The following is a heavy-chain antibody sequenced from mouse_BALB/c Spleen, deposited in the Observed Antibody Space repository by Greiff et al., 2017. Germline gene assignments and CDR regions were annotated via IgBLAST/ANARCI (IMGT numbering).Heavy chain of an antibody. CDR1: GYSITSGYY. V-gene: IGHV3-6*02. J-gene: IGHJ2*01. CDR2: ISYDGSN. Sequence: QSGPGLVKPSQSLSLTCSVTGYSITSGYYWNWIRQFPGNKLEWMGYISYDGSNNYNPSLKNRISITRDTSKNQFFLKLNSVTTEDTATYYCARGLVLDYWGQGTTLTVSS. D-gene: IGHD2-2*01. CDR3: ARGLVLDY.